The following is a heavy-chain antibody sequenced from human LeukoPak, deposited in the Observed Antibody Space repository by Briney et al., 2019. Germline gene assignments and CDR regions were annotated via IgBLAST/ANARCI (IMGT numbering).Heavy chain of an antibody. Sequence: PGRSLRLSCAASGFTFSSYAMHWVRQAPGKGLEWVAVISYDGSNKYCADYVKGRFTISRDNSKNTLYLQMNSLRAEDTAVYYCARDYDILTGYPLGAFDYWGQGTLVTVSS. CDR3: ARDYDILTGYPLGAFDY. CDR1: GFTFSSYA. CDR2: ISYDGSNK. D-gene: IGHD3-9*01. J-gene: IGHJ4*02. V-gene: IGHV3-30-3*01.